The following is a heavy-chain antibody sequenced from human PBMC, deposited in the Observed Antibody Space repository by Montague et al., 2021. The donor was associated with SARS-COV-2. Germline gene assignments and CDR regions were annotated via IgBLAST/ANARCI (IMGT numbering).Heavy chain of an antibody. CDR1: GESFSGYY. D-gene: IGHD2-2*01. CDR3: TRPSCSSTSCYGPLWY. Sequence: SETLSLPCDVYGESFSGYYWSWIRQPPGKGLEWIGEINHSGSTNSNPSLKSRLTISVDTSKNQFSLKLSSVTAADTAVYYCTRPSCSSTSCYGPLWYWGQGTLVTVSS. J-gene: IGHJ4*02. CDR2: INHSGST. V-gene: IGHV4-34*01.